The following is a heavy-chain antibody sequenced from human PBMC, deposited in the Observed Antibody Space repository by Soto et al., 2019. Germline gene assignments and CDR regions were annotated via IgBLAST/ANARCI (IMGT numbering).Heavy chain of an antibody. CDR2: FYHSGNS. CDR3: ARISSVDPYGYVNGGMDV. V-gene: IGHV4-59*01. CDR1: GGSIRSYY. D-gene: IGHD5-18*01. J-gene: IGHJ6*02. Sequence: LSLTCSVSGGSIRSYYWSWIRQSPEKGLEWIGYFYHSGNSNYNPSLKSRVTISVDTSKNQLSLSLRSVTAADTAVYFCARISSVDPYGYVNGGMDVWGQGTTVTVSS.